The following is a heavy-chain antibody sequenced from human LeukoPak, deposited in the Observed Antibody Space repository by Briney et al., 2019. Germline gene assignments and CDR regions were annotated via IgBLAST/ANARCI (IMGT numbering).Heavy chain of an antibody. CDR3: ARPVLKGYDNCGY. D-gene: IGHD1-20*01. CDR2: INPNSGGT. J-gene: IGHJ4*02. Sequence: ASVKVSCKASGYTFTGYYMHWARQAPGQGLEWMGRINPNSGGTNYAQKFQGRVTMTRDTSISTAYMELSRLRSVDTAVYYCARPVLKGYDNCGYWGQGTLVTVSS. CDR1: GYTFTGYY. V-gene: IGHV1-2*06.